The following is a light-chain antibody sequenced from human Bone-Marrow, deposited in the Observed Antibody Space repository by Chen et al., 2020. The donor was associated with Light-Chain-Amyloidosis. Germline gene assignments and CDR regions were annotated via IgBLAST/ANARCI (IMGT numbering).Light chain of an antibody. Sequence: EIVMTQSPATLSVSPGERATLSCRASQYVSSNLAWYQQKPGQAPRLLIYGASSRATGIPSRFSGSGSGTEFTLTISSLQPDDFATYYCQQYNSYPWTFGQGTKVEIK. V-gene: IGKV3-15*01. CDR1: QYVSSN. J-gene: IGKJ1*01. CDR3: QQYNSYPWT. CDR2: GAS.